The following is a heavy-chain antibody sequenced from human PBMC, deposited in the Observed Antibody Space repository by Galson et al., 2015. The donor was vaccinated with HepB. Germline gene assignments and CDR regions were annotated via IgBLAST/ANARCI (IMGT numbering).Heavy chain of an antibody. V-gene: IGHV1-18*01. J-gene: IGHJ6*03. CDR1: GYTFTSYG. CDR2: ISAYNGNT. Sequence: SVKVSCKASGYTFTSYGISWVRQAPGQGLEWMGWISAYNGNTNYAQKLQGRVTMTTDTSTSTAYMELRSLRSDDTAVYYCARDKSGWLDQPYYMDVWGKGTTVTVSS. D-gene: IGHD6-19*01. CDR3: ARDKSGWLDQPYYMDV.